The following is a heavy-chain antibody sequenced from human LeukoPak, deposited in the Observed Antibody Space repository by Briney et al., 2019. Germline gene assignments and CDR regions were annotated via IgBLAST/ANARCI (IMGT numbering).Heavy chain of an antibody. V-gene: IGHV1-69*06. J-gene: IGHJ4*02. Sequence: SVTVSCKASGGTFSSYAISWVRQAPGQGLEWMGGIIPIFGTANYARKFQGRVTITADKSTSTAYMELSSLRSEDTAVYYCARVSSGRHYGGYFDYWGQGTLVTVSS. CDR3: ARVSSGRHYGGYFDY. CDR2: IIPIFGTA. D-gene: IGHD6-19*01. CDR1: GGTFSSYA.